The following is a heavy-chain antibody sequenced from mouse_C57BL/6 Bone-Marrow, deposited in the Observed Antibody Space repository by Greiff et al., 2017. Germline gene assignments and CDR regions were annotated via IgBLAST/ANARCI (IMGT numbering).Heavy chain of an antibody. CDR3: AAFITTVDY. Sequence: EVQLVESGGGLVQPGGSLKLSCAASGFTFSDYYMYWVRQTPEKRLEWVAYISNGGGSTYYPDTVKGRFTISRDNAKNTLYLQMSRLKSEDTAMYYCAAFITTVDYWGQGTTLTVSS. D-gene: IGHD1-1*01. V-gene: IGHV5-12*01. CDR2: ISNGGGST. CDR1: GFTFSDYY. J-gene: IGHJ2*01.